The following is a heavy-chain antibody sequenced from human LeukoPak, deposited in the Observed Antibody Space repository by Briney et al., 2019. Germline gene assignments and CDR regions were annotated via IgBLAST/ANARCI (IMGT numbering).Heavy chain of an antibody. J-gene: IGHJ3*02. CDR3: GSSMVRGGGSAFDI. V-gene: IGHV3-7*01. Sequence: PGGSLRLSCAGSGFTFSSYWMTWVRQAPGKGLEWVANIKEDGGEKYYVDSVKGRFTISRGNAKNSLYLQMNSLRAEDTAVYYCGSSMVRGGGSAFDIWGQGTRVTVSS. CDR2: IKEDGGEK. CDR1: GFTFSSYW. D-gene: IGHD3-10*01.